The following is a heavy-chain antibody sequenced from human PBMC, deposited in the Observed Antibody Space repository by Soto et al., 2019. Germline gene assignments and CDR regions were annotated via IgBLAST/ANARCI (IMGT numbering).Heavy chain of an antibody. V-gene: IGHV4-30-2*01. CDR2: IHQSGVT. D-gene: IGHD6-19*01. J-gene: IGHJ5*02. Sequence: KSSETLSLTCNMSGDSYSISTYSWSWIRQPPGKALQWIGFIHQSGVTSYNPSLASRVSISLDRSNNQCSLKLKSVTAADTAVYFCAGMPYTSGLRFDPWGPGTLVTVSS. CDR3: AGMPYTSGLRFDP. CDR1: GDSYSISTYS.